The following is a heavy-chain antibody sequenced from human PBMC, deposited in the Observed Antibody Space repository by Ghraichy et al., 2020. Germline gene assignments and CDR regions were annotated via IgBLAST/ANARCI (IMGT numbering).Heavy chain of an antibody. Sequence: ASVKVSCKASGYTFTSYGISWVRQAPGQGLEWMGWISAYNGDTNYAQKLQGRFTMTTDTSTSTAYMELRSLRSDDTAVYYCARDPTRYCSSTSCYSVFNYWGQGTLVTVSS. V-gene: IGHV1-18*01. CDR3: ARDPTRYCSSTSCYSVFNY. J-gene: IGHJ4*02. D-gene: IGHD2-2*01. CDR2: ISAYNGDT. CDR1: GYTFTSYG.